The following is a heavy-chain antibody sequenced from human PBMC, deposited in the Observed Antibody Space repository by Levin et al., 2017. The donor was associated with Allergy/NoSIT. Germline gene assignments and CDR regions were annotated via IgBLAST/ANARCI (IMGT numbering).Heavy chain of an antibody. V-gene: IGHV3-23*01. CDR1: GFTFSSYA. Sequence: GESLKISCAASGFTFSSYAMSWVRQAPGKGLEWVSAISGSGGSTYYADSVKGRFTISRDNSKNTLYLQMNSLRAEDTAVYYCVTSWPYFDYWGQGTLVTVSS. J-gene: IGHJ4*02. CDR3: VTSWPYFDY. D-gene: IGHD6-13*01. CDR2: ISGSGGST.